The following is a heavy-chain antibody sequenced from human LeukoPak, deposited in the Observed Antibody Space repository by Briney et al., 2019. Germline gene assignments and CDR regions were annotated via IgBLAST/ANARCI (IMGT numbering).Heavy chain of an antibody. Sequence: SETLSLTCTVSGGSISSGSYYWRWIRQPAGKGLEWIGRIYTSGSTNYNPSLKSRVTISVDTSKNQFSPKLSSVTAADTAVYYCARDVKYYDILTGYYTEYYFDYWGQGTLVTVSS. J-gene: IGHJ4*02. CDR1: GGSISSGSYY. CDR2: IYTSGST. V-gene: IGHV4-61*02. D-gene: IGHD3-9*01. CDR3: ARDVKYYDILTGYYTEYYFDY.